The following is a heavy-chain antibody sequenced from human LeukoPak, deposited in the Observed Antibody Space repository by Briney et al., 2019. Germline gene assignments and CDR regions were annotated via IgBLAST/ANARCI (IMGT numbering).Heavy chain of an antibody. D-gene: IGHD6-13*01. Sequence: ASVKVSCKASGYTFTSYGISWVRQAPGQGLEGMGWISAYNGNTNYAQKLQGRVTMTTDTSTSTAYMELRSLRSDDTAVYYCARLYSSSWYNYYYYMDVWGKGTTVTVSS. J-gene: IGHJ6*03. CDR1: GYTFTSYG. V-gene: IGHV1-18*01. CDR3: ARLYSSSWYNYYYYMDV. CDR2: ISAYNGNT.